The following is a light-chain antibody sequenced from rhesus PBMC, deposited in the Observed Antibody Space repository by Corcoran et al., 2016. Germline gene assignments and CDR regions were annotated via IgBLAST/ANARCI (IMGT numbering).Light chain of an antibody. Sequence: DIQLTQSPSSLSASVGDRVTITCRASQGISSFLAWYQQDPGKAPKLLIYDASNLQSGVPSRFSGSGSGTDFPLTISSLQPEDFAVYYCQQRNSYPLTFGGGTKVEIK. CDR3: QQRNSYPLT. CDR1: QGISSF. V-gene: IGKV1-38*01. CDR2: DAS. J-gene: IGKJ4*01.